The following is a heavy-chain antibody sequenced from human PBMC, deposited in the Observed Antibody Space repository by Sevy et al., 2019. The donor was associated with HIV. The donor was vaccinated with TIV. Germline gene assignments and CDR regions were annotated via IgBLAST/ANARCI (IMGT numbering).Heavy chain of an antibody. D-gene: IGHD4-17*01. CDR2: ISHDGRNK. CDR1: GFTFGSNA. J-gene: IGHJ4*02. Sequence: GGSLRLSCAASGFTFGSNAMHWVRQAPGKGLVWVALISHDGRNKYYADSVRGRFTISRDNSKSTLFLQMNSLRADDTAVYYCARDPRTKVTIRGYFDYWGQGTLVTVSS. V-gene: IGHV3-30*04. CDR3: ARDPRTKVTIRGYFDY.